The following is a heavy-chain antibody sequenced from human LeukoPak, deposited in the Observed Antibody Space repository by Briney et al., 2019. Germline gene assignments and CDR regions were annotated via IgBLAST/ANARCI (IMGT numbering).Heavy chain of an antibody. Sequence: SDTLSLTCTVSGGSITSSSYYWGWIRQPPGKGLEWIGSFYYSGSTYYNPSLKSRVTISVDTSKNQFSLKLSSVTAADTSVYYCVKRKLGDYGDNFFDYWGQGTLVTVSS. CDR3: VKRKLGDYGDNFFDY. CDR2: FYYSGST. V-gene: IGHV4-39*01. D-gene: IGHD4-17*01. CDR1: GGSITSSSYY. J-gene: IGHJ4*02.